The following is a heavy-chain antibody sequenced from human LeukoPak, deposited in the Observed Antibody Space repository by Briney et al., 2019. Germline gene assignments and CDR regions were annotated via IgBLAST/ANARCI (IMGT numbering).Heavy chain of an antibody. CDR1: GFTFSSYE. CDR3: AREGSSRTFDY. Sequence: GGSLRLSCAASGFTFSSYEMNWVRQAPGKGLEWVSYISSSGSTIYYADSVKGRFTISRDNAKNSLYLQMNSLRAEDTAVYYCAREGSSRTFDYWGQGTLVTVSS. CDR2: ISSSGSTI. V-gene: IGHV3-48*03. J-gene: IGHJ4*02. D-gene: IGHD6-13*01.